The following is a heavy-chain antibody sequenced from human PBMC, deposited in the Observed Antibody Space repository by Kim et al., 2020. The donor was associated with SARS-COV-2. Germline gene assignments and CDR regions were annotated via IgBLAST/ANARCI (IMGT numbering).Heavy chain of an antibody. CDR3: ARDRITMVRGVIGAFDI. CDR1: GGSVSSGSYY. CDR2: IYYSGST. Sequence: SETLSLTCTVSGGSVSSGSYYWSWIRQPPGKGLEWSGYIYYSGSTNYNPSLKCRVTISVDTSKNQFSLKLSSVTAADTAVYYCARDRITMVRGVIGAFDIWGQGAMGTVSS. J-gene: IGHJ3*02. D-gene: IGHD3-10*01. V-gene: IGHV4-61*01.